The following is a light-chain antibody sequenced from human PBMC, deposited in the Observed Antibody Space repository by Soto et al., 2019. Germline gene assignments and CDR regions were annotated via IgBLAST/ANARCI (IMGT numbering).Light chain of an antibody. CDR2: EVS. Sequence: QSALTQPPSASGSPGQSVTISCTGTSSDVGGYNYVSWYQQHPGKAPKLMIYEVSKRPSGVPDRFSGSKSGITASLTVSGLQAEDEADYYCSSYAGSNNFPFGTGTKLTVL. V-gene: IGLV2-8*01. J-gene: IGLJ1*01. CDR3: SSYAGSNNFP. CDR1: SSDVGGYNY.